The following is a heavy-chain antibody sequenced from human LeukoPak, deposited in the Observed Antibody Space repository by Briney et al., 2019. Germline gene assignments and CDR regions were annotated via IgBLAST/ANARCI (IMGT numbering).Heavy chain of an antibody. V-gene: IGHV4-39*07. CDR2: IYYSGST. CDR3: ARGSLSAVAGSHYFDY. D-gene: IGHD6-19*01. Sequence: SQTLSLTCTVSGGSISSGDYYWGWIRQPPGKGLEWIGSIYYSGSTYYNPSLKSRVTISVDTSKNQFSLKLSSVTAADTAVYYCARGSLSAVAGSHYFDYWGQGTLVTVSS. CDR1: GGSISSGDYY. J-gene: IGHJ4*02.